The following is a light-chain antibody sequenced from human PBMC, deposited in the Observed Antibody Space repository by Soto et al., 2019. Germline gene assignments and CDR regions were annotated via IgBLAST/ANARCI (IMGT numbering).Light chain of an antibody. CDR3: QQRADWPIT. V-gene: IGKV3-15*01. CDR2: GAS. Sequence: EVVMTQSPATLSVSPGERATFSCRASQSVSSNLAWYQQKPGQAPRLLIYGASIRATGIPARFSGSGSGTEFTLTISSLQSEDFALYYCQQRADWPITFGPGTKVDIK. J-gene: IGKJ3*01. CDR1: QSVSSN.